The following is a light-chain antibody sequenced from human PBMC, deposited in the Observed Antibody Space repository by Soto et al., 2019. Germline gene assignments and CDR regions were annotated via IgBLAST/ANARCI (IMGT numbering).Light chain of an antibody. CDR1: QSVSSS. V-gene: IGKV3-11*01. CDR2: DAS. Sequence: EIVLTQSPATLSLSPGERATLSCRASQSVSSSLAWYQQKPGQSPRLVIYDASKRATGIPARFSGSESGTDFTLTISSLEPEDFAVYYCQQRSDWPPTFGPGTKVDIK. CDR3: QQRSDWPPT. J-gene: IGKJ3*01.